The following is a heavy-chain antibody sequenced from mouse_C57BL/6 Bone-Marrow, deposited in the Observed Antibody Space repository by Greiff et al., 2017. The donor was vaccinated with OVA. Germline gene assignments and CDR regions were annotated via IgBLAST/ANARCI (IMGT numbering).Heavy chain of an antibody. CDR2: ISDGGSYT. Sequence: EVMLVESGGGLVKPGGSLKLSCAASGFTFSSYAMSWVRPTPVKSLSLVATISDGGSYTYYPDNVKGRFTISRDNAKNNLYLQMSHLKAEDTAMYYCARDCGTGFAYWGQGTLVTVSA. J-gene: IGHJ3*01. CDR1: GFTFSSYA. V-gene: IGHV5-4*01. CDR3: ARDCGTGFAY. D-gene: IGHD3-3*01.